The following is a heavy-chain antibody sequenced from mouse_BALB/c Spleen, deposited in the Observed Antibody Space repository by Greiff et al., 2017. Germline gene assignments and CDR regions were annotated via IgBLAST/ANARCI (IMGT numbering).Heavy chain of an antibody. CDR1: GYSFTSYW. J-gene: IGHJ2*01. CDR3: ARRAKGFDY. CDR2: IDPSDSET. D-gene: IGHD3-3*01. V-gene: IGHV1S126*01. Sequence: VHLVESGPQLVRPGASVKISCKASGYSFTSYWMHWVKQRPGQGLEWIGMIDPSDSETRLNQKFKDKATLTVDKSSSTAYMQLSSPTSEDSAVYYCARRAKGFDYWGQGTTLTVSS.